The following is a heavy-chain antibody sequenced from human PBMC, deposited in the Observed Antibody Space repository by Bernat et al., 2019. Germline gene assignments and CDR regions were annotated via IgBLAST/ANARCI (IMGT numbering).Heavy chain of an antibody. V-gene: IGHV3-30-3*01. J-gene: IGHJ4*02. D-gene: IGHD2-2*01. CDR1: GFTFSSYA. CDR2: ISFVGSNK. Sequence: QVQLVESGGGVVQPGRSLRLSCAASGFTFSSYAMHWVRQAPGKGLEWVAVISFVGSNKYYADSVSGLFTITRDNSKNTLYLQLNSLRAEDTAVYYCARDAYCISTSCRAPFDYWGQGTLVTVSS. CDR3: ARDAYCISTSCRAPFDY.